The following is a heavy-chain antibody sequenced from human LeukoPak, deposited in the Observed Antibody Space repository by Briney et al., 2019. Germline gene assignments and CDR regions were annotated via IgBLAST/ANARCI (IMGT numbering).Heavy chain of an antibody. CDR2: ISFSGGTT. CDR3: ARKAGYYYGSGDY. CDR1: GFTFSTYG. Sequence: GGTLRLSCAASGFTFSTYGMNWVRQAPGKGLEWVSDISFSGGTTYYADSVKGRFTISRDSSKNTLYLQMNSLRAEDTAVYYCARKAGYYYGSGDYWGQGTLVTVSS. J-gene: IGHJ4*02. V-gene: IGHV3-23*01. D-gene: IGHD3-10*01.